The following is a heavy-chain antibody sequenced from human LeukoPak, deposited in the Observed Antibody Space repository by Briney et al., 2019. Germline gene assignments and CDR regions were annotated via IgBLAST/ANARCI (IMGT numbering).Heavy chain of an antibody. J-gene: IGHJ5*02. CDR1: GGSISSYY. V-gene: IGHV4-59*12. CDR2: IYYSGST. Sequence: SETLSLTCTVSGGSISSYYWSWIRQPPGKGLEWIGYIYYSGSTNYNPSLKSRVTISVDTSKNQFFLKLSSVTAADTAVYYCARDYYDSSGYSAEWFDPWGQGTLVTVSS. CDR3: ARDYYDSSGYSAEWFDP. D-gene: IGHD3-22*01.